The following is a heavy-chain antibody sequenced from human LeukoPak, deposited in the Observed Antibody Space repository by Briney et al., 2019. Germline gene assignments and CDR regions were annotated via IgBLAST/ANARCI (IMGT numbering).Heavy chain of an antibody. D-gene: IGHD1-20*01. Sequence: PGGSLRLSCAASGFTLSSYSMNWVRQAPGKGLEWVSSISRSSSFIYYADSVKGRFTISRENAKNSLYLQMNSLRAEDTAVYYCARESITGHRDFDYWGQGTLVTVSS. CDR2: ISRSSSFI. J-gene: IGHJ4*02. CDR3: ARESITGHRDFDY. V-gene: IGHV3-21*01. CDR1: GFTLSSYS.